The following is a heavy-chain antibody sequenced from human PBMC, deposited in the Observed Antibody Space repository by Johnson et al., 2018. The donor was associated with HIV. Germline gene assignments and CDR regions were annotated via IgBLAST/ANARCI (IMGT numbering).Heavy chain of an antibody. V-gene: IGHV3-7*01. Sequence: VQLVESGGGLVQPGGSLRVSCAASCFTFSSYWMSWVRQAPGKGLEWGANIKQDGSEIYYVDSVKGRFTISRDNAKNSLYLQMNSLRAEDTAVYYCAKDQWYSSSSNDSPDAFDIWGQGTMVTVSS. CDR3: AKDQWYSSSSNDSPDAFDI. J-gene: IGHJ3*02. CDR1: CFTFSSYW. D-gene: IGHD6-6*01. CDR2: IKQDGSEI.